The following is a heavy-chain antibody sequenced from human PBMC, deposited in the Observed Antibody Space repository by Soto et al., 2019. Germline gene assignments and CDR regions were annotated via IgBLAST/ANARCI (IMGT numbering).Heavy chain of an antibody. CDR2: ISAYNGNT. CDR3: ARVPPYCSGGSCYRDYFDY. Sequence: ASVKVSCKASGYTFTSYGISWVRQAPGQGLEWMGWISAYNGNTNYAQKLQGRVTMTTDTSTSTAYMELGSLRSDDTAVYYCARVPPYCSGGSCYRDYFDYWGQGTLVTVSS. CDR1: GYTFTSYG. D-gene: IGHD2-15*01. J-gene: IGHJ4*02. V-gene: IGHV1-18*01.